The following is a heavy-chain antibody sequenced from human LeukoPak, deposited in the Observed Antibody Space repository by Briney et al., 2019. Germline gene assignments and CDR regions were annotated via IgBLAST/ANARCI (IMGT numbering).Heavy chain of an antibody. CDR1: GYSISSGYY. Sequence: SETLSLTCAVSGYSISSGYYWGWIRQPPGKGLEWIGSIYHSGSTYYNPSLKSRATISVDTSKNQFSLKLSSVTAADTAVYYCARKEATYYMDVWGKGTTVTVSS. D-gene: IGHD5-12*01. CDR2: IYHSGST. CDR3: ARKEATYYMDV. J-gene: IGHJ6*03. V-gene: IGHV4-38-2*01.